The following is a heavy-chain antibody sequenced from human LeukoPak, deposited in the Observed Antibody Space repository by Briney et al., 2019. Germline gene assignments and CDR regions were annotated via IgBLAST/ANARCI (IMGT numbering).Heavy chain of an antibody. J-gene: IGHJ3*02. V-gene: IGHV3-30*18. Sequence: GRSLRLSCAASGFTFSSYGMHCVRQAPGKGLEWVAVISYDGSNKYYADSVKGRFTITRDNSKNTLYLQMDSLRSEDTAVFYCAKAEGLAVAGYDAFDIWGQGTMVTVSS. CDR2: ISYDGSNK. CDR3: AKAEGLAVAGYDAFDI. D-gene: IGHD6-19*01. CDR1: GFTFSSYG.